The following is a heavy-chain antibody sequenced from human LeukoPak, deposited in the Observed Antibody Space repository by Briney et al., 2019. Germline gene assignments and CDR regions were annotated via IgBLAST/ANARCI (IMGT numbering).Heavy chain of an antibody. CDR1: GGSFSGYY. Sequence: PSETLSLTCAVYGGSFSGYYWSWIRQPPGKGLEWIGEINHSGSTNYNPSLKSRVTIPVDTSKNQFSLKLSSVTAADTAVYYCARFGHSSSWYGDYWGQGTLVTVSS. D-gene: IGHD6-13*01. CDR3: ARFGHSSSWYGDY. CDR2: INHSGST. V-gene: IGHV4-34*01. J-gene: IGHJ4*02.